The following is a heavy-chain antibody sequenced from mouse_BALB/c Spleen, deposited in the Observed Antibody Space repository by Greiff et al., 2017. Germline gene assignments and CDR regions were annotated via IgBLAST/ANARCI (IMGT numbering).Heavy chain of an antibody. D-gene: IGHD2-2*01. CDR1: GFTFSSYG. CDR2: ISSGGSCT. J-gene: IGHJ3*01. CDR3: ARREDGYAPWFAY. V-gene: IGHV5-6*02. Sequence: EVKLVESGGDLVKPGGSLKLSCAASGFTFSSYGMSWVRQTPDKRLEWVATISSGGSCTYYPDSVKGRFTISRDNAKNTLYLQMSSLKSEDTAMYYCARREDGYAPWFAYWGQGTLVTVSA.